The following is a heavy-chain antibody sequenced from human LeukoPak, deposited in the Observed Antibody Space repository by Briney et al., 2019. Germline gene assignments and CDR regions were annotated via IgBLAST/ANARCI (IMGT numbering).Heavy chain of an antibody. V-gene: IGHV3-66*01. D-gene: IGHD6-19*01. CDR2: IYSGGST. CDR1: GFTVSSNY. J-gene: IGHJ6*02. Sequence: GSLRLSCAASGFTVSSNYMSWVRQAPGKGLEWVSVIYSGGSTYYADSVKGRFTISRDNSKNTLYLQMNSLRAEDTAVYYCARVSSSGWYPIYYYYYGMDVWGQGTTVTVSS. CDR3: ARVSSSGWYPIYYYYYGMDV.